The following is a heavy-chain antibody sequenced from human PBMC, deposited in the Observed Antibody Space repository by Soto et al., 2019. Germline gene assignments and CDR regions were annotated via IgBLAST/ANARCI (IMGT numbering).Heavy chain of an antibody. Sequence: QVQLQESGPGLVKPSQTLSLTCTVSGGSISSGGYSCSWIRQHPGKGLEWIGYIYYSGSTYYNPSLKSRVTISVDTSKNQFSLKLSSVTAADTALYYCARVRYSDGSGYNAFNIWGQGTMVTVSS. CDR1: GGSISSGGYS. D-gene: IGHD3-22*01. CDR3: ARVRYSDGSGYNAFNI. CDR2: IYYSGST. J-gene: IGHJ3*02. V-gene: IGHV4-31*03.